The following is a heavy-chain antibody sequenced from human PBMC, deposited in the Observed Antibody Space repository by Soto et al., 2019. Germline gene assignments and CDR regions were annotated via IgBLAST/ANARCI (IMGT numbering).Heavy chain of an antibody. Sequence: SETLSLTCDVFGDSVNSDNYYWTWIRQPPGKDLEWIGNIYFSGSTYYNPSLNSRVTLSIDTSKNHFSLKLTSVTAADTAMYYCARHRAVAGLDYWGQGTLVTVSS. CDR3: ARHRAVAGLDY. J-gene: IGHJ4*02. CDR2: IYFSGST. CDR1: GDSVNSDNYY. V-gene: IGHV4-39*01. D-gene: IGHD6-19*01.